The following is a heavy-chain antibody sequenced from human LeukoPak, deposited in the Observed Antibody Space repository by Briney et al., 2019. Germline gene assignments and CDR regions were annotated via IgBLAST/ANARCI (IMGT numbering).Heavy chain of an antibody. CDR2: IYYSGTT. CDR3: ARGGQLWLLGGGLFGY. D-gene: IGHD5-18*01. J-gene: IGHJ4*02. CDR1: GGSISNYY. Sequence: PSETLSLTCTVSGGSISNYYWNWIRQPPGKGLEWIGYIYYSGTTNYNPSLKSRVSMSVDTSKNQFSLKLSSVTAADTAVYYCARGGQLWLLGGGLFGYWGQGTLVTVSS. V-gene: IGHV4-59*01.